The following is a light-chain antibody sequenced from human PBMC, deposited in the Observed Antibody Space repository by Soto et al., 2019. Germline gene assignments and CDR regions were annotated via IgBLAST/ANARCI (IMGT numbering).Light chain of an antibody. CDR1: QGSRND. CDR3: LQDYNYPYT. V-gene: IGKV1-6*01. J-gene: IGKJ2*01. Sequence: AIQMTQSPSSLSASVGDRVTITCRASQGSRNDLGWYQQKPGKAPKLLIYAASSLQSGVPSRFSGSGSGTDFTLTISSLPPEDFATYYCLQDYNYPYTFGQGTKLEIK. CDR2: AAS.